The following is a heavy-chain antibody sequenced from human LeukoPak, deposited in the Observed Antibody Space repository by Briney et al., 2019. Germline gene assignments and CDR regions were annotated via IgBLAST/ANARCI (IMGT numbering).Heavy chain of an antibody. CDR1: GFTFSSYS. CDR3: ARDQNTYYDFWSGYYTSGVDY. CDR2: ISSSSSTI. D-gene: IGHD3-3*01. Sequence: GGSLRLSCAASGFTFSSYSMNWVRQAPGKGLEWVSYISSSSSTIYYADSVKGRFTISRDNAKNSLYLQMSSLRAEDTAVYYCARDQNTYYDFWSGYYTSGVDYWGQGTLVTVSS. J-gene: IGHJ4*02. V-gene: IGHV3-48*01.